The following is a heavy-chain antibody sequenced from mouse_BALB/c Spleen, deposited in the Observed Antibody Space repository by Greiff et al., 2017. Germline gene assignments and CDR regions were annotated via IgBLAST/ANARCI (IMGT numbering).Heavy chain of an antibody. CDR1: GFTFSSYT. J-gene: IGHJ2*01. CDR2: ISNGGGST. V-gene: IGHV5-12-2*01. CDR3: ARRGPNYGSSYGYFDY. D-gene: IGHD1-1*01. Sequence: EVKLEESGGGLVQPGGSLKLSCAASGFTFSSYTMSWVRQTPEKRLEWVAYISNGGGSTYYPDTVKGRFTISRDNAKNTLYLQMSSLKSEDTAMYYCARRGPNYGSSYGYFDYWGQGTTLTVSS.